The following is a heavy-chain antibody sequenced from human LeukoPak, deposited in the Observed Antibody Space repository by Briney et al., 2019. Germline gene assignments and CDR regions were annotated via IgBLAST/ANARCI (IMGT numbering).Heavy chain of an antibody. Sequence: SQTLSLTCAISGDSVSSNSAAWNWIRQSPSRGLEWLGRTYYRSKWYNDYAVSVKGRITINPDTSKNQFSLQLNSVTPEDTAVYYCARETSHSSGYYEGLFDYWGQGTLVTVSS. D-gene: IGHD3-22*01. CDR3: ARETSHSSGYYEGLFDY. J-gene: IGHJ4*02. CDR2: TYYRSKWYN. V-gene: IGHV6-1*01. CDR1: GDSVSSNSAA.